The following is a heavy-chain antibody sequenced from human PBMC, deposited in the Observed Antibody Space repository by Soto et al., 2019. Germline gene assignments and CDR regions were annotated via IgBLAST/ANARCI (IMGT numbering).Heavy chain of an antibody. CDR2: ISSSGSTI. J-gene: IGHJ4*02. CDR3: ARGLRVVVVPAATSVFDY. D-gene: IGHD2-2*01. Sequence: PGGSLRLSCAASGFTFSSYEMNWVRQAPGKGLEWVSYISSSGSTIYYADSVKGRFTISRDNAKNSLYLQMNSLRAEDTAVYYCARGLRVVVVPAATSVFDYWGQGTLVTVSS. CDR1: GFTFSSYE. V-gene: IGHV3-48*03.